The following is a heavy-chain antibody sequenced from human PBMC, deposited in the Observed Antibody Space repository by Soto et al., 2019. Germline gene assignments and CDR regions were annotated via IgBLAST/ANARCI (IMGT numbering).Heavy chain of an antibody. CDR1: GGTFSSYA. D-gene: IGHD3-10*01. J-gene: IGHJ5*02. CDR2: IIPIFGTA. V-gene: IGHV1-69*01. CDR3: ARGGYYYGSGTPGGFDP. Sequence: QVQLVQSGAEVKKPGSSVKVSCKASGGTFSSYAISWVRQAPRQGLEWMGGIIPIFGTANYAQKFQGRVTITADESTSTAYMELSSLRSEDTAVYYCARGGYYYGSGTPGGFDPWGQGTLVTVSS.